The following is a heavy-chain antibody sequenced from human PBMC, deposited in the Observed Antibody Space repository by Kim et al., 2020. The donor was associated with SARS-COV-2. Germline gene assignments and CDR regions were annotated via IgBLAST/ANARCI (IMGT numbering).Heavy chain of an antibody. CDR1: GGSISSSSYY. CDR3: ARLEGYCSSTSCSTNWFDP. D-gene: IGHD2-2*01. CDR2: IYYSGST. Sequence: SETLSLTCTVSGGSISSSSYYWGWIRQPPGKGLEWIGSIYYSGSTYYNPSLKSRVTISVDTSKNQFSLKLSSVTAADTAVYYCARLEGYCSSTSCSTNWFDPWGQGTLVTVSS. J-gene: IGHJ5*02. V-gene: IGHV4-39*01.